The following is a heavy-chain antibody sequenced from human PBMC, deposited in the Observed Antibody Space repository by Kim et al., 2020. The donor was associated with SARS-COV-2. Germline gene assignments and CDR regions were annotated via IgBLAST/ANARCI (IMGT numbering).Heavy chain of an antibody. Sequence: SVKVSCKASGGTFSSYAISWVRQAPGQGLEWMGGIIPIFGTANYAQKFQGRVTITADESTSTAYMELSSLRSEDTAVYYCARDAPVRPSRPRTSYGSGSYYNGPPYSSGWGQGTLVTVSS. D-gene: IGHD3-10*01. CDR1: GGTFSSYA. V-gene: IGHV1-69*13. J-gene: IGHJ4*02. CDR3: ARDAPVRPSRPRTSYGSGSYYNGPPYSSG. CDR2: IIPIFGTA.